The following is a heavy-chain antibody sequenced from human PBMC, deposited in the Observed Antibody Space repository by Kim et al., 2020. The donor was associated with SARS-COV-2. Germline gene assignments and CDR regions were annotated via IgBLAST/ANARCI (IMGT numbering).Heavy chain of an antibody. J-gene: IGHJ4*02. CDR1: GFTFSSYA. V-gene: IGHV3-23*01. D-gene: IGHD3-10*01. CDR3: AKSTHYGSGSGAFDY. CDR2: ISGSGGST. Sequence: GGSLRLSCAASGFTFSSYAMSWVRQAPGKGLEWVSAISGSGGSTYYADSVKGRFTISRDNSKNTMYLQMNSLRAEDTAVYYCAKSTHYGSGSGAFDYWGQGTLVTVAS.